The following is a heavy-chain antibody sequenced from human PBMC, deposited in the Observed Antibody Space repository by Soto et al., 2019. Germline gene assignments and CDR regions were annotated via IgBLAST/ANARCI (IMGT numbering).Heavy chain of an antibody. Sequence: QMQLQESGPGLVKPSQTLSLTCTVSGGFIRSGDYYWTWIRQHPEKGLEWIGYIYNTGSTYYNPSLQSRLTLAIDTSENQFSLRLSAVTAADTAVYYCARDQGYGWGKWGIDPWGHGTLVIVSS. V-gene: IGHV4-31*03. D-gene: IGHD3-10*01. J-gene: IGHJ5*02. CDR2: IYNTGST. CDR3: ARDQGYGWGKWGIDP. CDR1: GGFIRSGDYY.